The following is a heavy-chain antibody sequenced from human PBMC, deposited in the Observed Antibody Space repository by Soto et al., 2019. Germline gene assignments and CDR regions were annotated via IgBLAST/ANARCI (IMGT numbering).Heavy chain of an antibody. Sequence: GGSLRLSCAASGFTFSNYGMHWVRQAPGKGLEWLSLIWYDGSDKYYADSVKGRFNISRDSSKNTLYLQMNGLRAEDTAVYYCARESLTIFGVVIYGMDVWGQGTTVTVSS. J-gene: IGHJ6*02. V-gene: IGHV3-33*01. CDR1: GFTFSNYG. CDR3: ARESLTIFGVVIYGMDV. D-gene: IGHD3-3*01. CDR2: IWYDGSDK.